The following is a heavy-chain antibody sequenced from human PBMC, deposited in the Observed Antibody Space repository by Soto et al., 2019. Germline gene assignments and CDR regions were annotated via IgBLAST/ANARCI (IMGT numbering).Heavy chain of an antibody. J-gene: IGHJ6*02. CDR3: ARSMGIAARRNYYYGMDV. D-gene: IGHD6-6*01. CDR1: GDRVSSNSAA. V-gene: IGHV6-1*01. CDR2: TYYRSKWYN. Sequence: SQTLSLTCAISGDRVSSNSAAWNWIRQSPSRGLEWLGRTYYRSKWYNDYAVSVKSRITINPDTSKNQFSLQLNSVTPEDTAVYYCARSMGIAARRNYYYGMDVWGQGTTVTVSS.